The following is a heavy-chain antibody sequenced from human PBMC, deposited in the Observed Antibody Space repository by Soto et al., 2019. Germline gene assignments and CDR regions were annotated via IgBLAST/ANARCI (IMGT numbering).Heavy chain of an antibody. CDR1: GLWFRNYG. CDR2: ISHDGSDK. V-gene: IGHV3-30*18. D-gene: IGHD6-13*01. J-gene: IGHJ4*02. Sequence: GFLRLSGAASGLWFRNYGMHWVRQAPGKGLEWVAVISHDGSDKYYADSMKGRFIISRDNSENTLFLNMNSLKPEDTAVYYCAKENQHLVHDYWGQGTLVTVSS. CDR3: AKENQHLVHDY.